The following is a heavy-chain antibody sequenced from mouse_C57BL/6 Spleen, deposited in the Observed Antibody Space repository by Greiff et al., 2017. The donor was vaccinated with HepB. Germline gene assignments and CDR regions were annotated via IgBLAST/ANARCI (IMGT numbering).Heavy chain of an antibody. Sequence: EVQLVESGGGLVKPGGSLKLSCAASGFTFSDYGMHWVRQAPEQGPEWVAYISSGSSTIYYADTVTGRFTISRDNAKNTLFLQMTILRSEDTAMYYLASETVGKIWYPFDYWGQGTTLTDSS. CDR2: ISSGSSTI. D-gene: IGHD1-1*01. CDR3: ASETVGKIWYPFDY. J-gene: IGHJ2*01. CDR1: GFTFSDYG. V-gene: IGHV5-17*01.